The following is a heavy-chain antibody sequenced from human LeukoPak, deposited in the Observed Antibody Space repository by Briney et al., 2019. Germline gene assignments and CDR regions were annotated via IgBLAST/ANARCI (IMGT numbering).Heavy chain of an antibody. CDR3: ARVIGSYNWFDP. Sequence: TSETLSLTCAVYGGSFSGYYWSWIRQPPGKGLEWIGEINHSGSTNYNPSLKGRVTISVDTSKNQFSLKLSSVTAADTAVYYCARVIGSYNWFDPWGQGTLVTVSS. CDR2: INHSGST. D-gene: IGHD2-15*01. V-gene: IGHV4-34*01. CDR1: GGSFSGYY. J-gene: IGHJ5*02.